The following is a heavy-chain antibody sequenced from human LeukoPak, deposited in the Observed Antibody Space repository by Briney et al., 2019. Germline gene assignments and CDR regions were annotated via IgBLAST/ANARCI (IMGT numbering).Heavy chain of an antibody. Sequence: GGSLRLSCAASGFTFSSYGMHWVRQAPGKGLEWVAVISYDGSNKYYADSVKGRFTISRDSSKNTLYLQMNSLRAEDTAVYYCARVDGYTYPFDYWGQGTLDTVSS. CDR1: GFTFSSYG. CDR2: ISYDGSNK. CDR3: ARVDGYTYPFDY. J-gene: IGHJ4*02. V-gene: IGHV3-30*03. D-gene: IGHD5-24*01.